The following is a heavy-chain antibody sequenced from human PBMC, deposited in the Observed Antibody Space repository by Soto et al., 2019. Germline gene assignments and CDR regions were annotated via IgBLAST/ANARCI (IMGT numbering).Heavy chain of an antibody. Sequence: QVQLVQSGAEVKKPGSSVKVSCKASGGTFSSYAISWVRQAPGQGLEWMGGIIPIFGTANYAQKFQGRVTITADESTSTAYMELSSLRSEDTAVYYCAREYAPNRGSYSNWFDPWGQGTLVTVSS. J-gene: IGHJ5*02. V-gene: IGHV1-69*12. CDR3: AREYAPNRGSYSNWFDP. D-gene: IGHD1-26*01. CDR2: IIPIFGTA. CDR1: GGTFSSYA.